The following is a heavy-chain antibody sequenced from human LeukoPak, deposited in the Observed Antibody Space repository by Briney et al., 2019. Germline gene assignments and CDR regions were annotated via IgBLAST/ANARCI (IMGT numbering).Heavy chain of an antibody. CDR1: GFTFSSYG. J-gene: IGHJ4*02. D-gene: IGHD1-26*01. V-gene: IGHV3-30*18. CDR3: AKSADSEGYYFDY. Sequence: PGRSLRLSCAASGFTFSSYGMHWVRQAPGKGLEWVAVISCDGSNKYYADSVKGRFTISRDNSKNTLYLQMNSLRAEDTAVYYCAKSADSEGYYFDYWGQGTLVTVSS. CDR2: ISCDGSNK.